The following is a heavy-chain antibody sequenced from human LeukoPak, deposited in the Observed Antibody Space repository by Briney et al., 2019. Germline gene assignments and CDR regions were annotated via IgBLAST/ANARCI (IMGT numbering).Heavy chain of an antibody. Sequence: SETLSLTCAVYGGSFSGYYWSWIRQPPGKGLEWIGEINHSGSTNYNPSLKSRVTISVDTSENQFSLKLSSVTAADTAVYSCASCTDPTGFDYWGQGTLVTVSS. J-gene: IGHJ4*02. CDR3: ASCTDPTGFDY. CDR1: GGSFSGYY. V-gene: IGHV4-34*01. CDR2: INHSGST.